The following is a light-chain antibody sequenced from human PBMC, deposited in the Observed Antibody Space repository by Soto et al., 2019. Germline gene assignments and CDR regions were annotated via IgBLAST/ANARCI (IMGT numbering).Light chain of an antibody. J-gene: IGKJ4*01. V-gene: IGKV3-20*01. CDR1: QTIGSGY. CDR3: QQCGESVLVS. CDR2: DAS. Sequence: EIVLTQSPGTLSFSPGERATLSCRASQTIGSGYVAWYQQKPGQAPRLLIYDASNRATGIPDRLNGSGSGTSITITITRMKREDSTMNHCQQCGESVLVSFGGG.